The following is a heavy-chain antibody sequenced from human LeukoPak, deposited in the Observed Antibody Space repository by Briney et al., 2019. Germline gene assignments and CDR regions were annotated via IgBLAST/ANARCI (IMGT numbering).Heavy chain of an antibody. D-gene: IGHD1-26*01. J-gene: IGHJ2*01. CDR1: GYTFTGYY. CDR2: INPNSGGT. Sequence: ASVKVSCKASGYTFTGYYMHWVRQAPGQGLEWMGWINPNSGGTNYAQKFQGRVTMTRDTSISTAYMELSRLRSDDTAVYYCARDSIVGATDWYFDLWGRGTLVTVSS. CDR3: ARDSIVGATDWYFDL. V-gene: IGHV1-2*02.